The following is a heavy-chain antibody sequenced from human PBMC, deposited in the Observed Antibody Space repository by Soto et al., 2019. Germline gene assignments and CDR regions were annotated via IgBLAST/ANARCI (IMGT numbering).Heavy chain of an antibody. CDR3: ARDGPGAGNDDFDY. CDR2: MNPKNSDT. D-gene: IGHD6-13*01. CDR1: AYTFTGYY. V-gene: IGHV1-2*02. Sequence: QVQLVQSGADVKKPGDSMRVSCKASAYTFTGYYIHWVRQAPGQGLEWMGWMNPKNSDTGYAPQFQGRVTMTRDTSINTAYMDLGRLTSDDTAIYYCARDGPGAGNDDFDYWGQGALVTVSS. J-gene: IGHJ4*02.